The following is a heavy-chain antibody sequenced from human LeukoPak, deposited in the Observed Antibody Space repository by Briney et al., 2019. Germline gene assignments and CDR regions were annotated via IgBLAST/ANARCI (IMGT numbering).Heavy chain of an antibody. Sequence: PGRSLRLSCAASGFTFSSYAMHWVRQAPGEGLEWVAVISYDGSNKYYADSVKGRFTISRDNSKNTLYLQMNSLRAEDTAVYYCAKEKKYYYDGSGYPGYDYWGQGTLVTVSS. CDR3: AKEKKYYYDGSGYPGYDY. J-gene: IGHJ4*02. CDR2: ISYDGSNK. CDR1: GFTFSSYA. V-gene: IGHV3-30-3*01. D-gene: IGHD3-22*01.